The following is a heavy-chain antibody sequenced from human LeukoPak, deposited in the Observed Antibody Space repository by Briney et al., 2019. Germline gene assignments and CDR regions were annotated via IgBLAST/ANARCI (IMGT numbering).Heavy chain of an antibody. J-gene: IGHJ4*02. V-gene: IGHV1-2*02. CDR2: INPNSGVA. CDR1: GYTFTGYY. CDR3: ATLAARPGSYFDY. D-gene: IGHD6-6*01. Sequence: ASVKVSCKASGYTFTGYYMHWGRQAPGQGLEWMGWINPNSGVANYAQKFQGRVTITRDTSISTAYMELSSRRSDDTAVYYCATLAARPGSYFDYWGQGTLVTVSS.